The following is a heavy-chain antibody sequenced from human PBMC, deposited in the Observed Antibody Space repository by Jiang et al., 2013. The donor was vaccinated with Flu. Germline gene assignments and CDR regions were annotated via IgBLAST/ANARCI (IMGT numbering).Heavy chain of an antibody. CDR2: INESGKT. Sequence: LLKPSETLSLTCAVYGGSLSGYYWNWIRQAPGKGLEWIGEINESGKTFYNPSLRSRVTISKDTSKNHFSLEMTSVTAADTAVYYCARPTKAVAGGWFDSWGQGILVTVSS. J-gene: IGHJ5*01. CDR3: ARPTKAVAGGWFDS. V-gene: IGHV4-34*01. CDR1: GGSLSGYY. D-gene: IGHD6-19*01.